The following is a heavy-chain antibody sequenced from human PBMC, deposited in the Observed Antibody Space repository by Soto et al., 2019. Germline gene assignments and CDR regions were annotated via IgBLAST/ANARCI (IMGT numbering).Heavy chain of an antibody. CDR1: GFSFFSYG. J-gene: IGHJ4*02. Sequence: QVQLVESGGGVVQPGRSLRLSCAASGFSFFSYGMHWVRQAPGKGLEWVAVISYDGSNKYYADSVKGRITISRDNSKNTLYLQVNSLRAEDTAVYYCAKDGAPTVREDYDRRTYYSTGFDYWGQGTLVTVSS. CDR2: ISYDGSNK. V-gene: IGHV3-30*18. D-gene: IGHD3-22*01. CDR3: AKDGAPTVREDYDRRTYYSTGFDY.